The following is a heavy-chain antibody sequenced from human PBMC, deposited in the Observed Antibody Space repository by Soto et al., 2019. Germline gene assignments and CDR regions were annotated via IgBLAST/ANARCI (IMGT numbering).Heavy chain of an antibody. D-gene: IGHD2-2*01. V-gene: IGHV5-51*01. CDR1: GFTFTSYW. CDR2: IYPGDSDS. CDR3: AKHEGYCSTTTCSNFDY. J-gene: IGHJ4*02. Sequence: GESLKISCKGSGFTFTSYWIAWVRQMPGKGLEWMGIIYPGDSDSSYSPSFQGQVTISADKSINTAYLHWSSLKASDTAIYYCAKHEGYCSTTTCSNFDYWGQGTLVSVSS.